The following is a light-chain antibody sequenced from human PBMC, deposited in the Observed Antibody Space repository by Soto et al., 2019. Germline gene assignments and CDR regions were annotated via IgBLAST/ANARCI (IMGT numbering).Light chain of an antibody. V-gene: IGKV1-39*01. Sequence: QIRPSPCCLSASRGGRDTRSCRASQSVGNFLNWYQQKPGLPPKYLIYAASNLQSGVPSRFSGSGSGTDFSLTISHLQPVDFATYDREQRLPTVTFGQGTKVDI. CDR2: AAS. J-gene: IGKJ1*01. CDR1: QSVGNF. CDR3: EQRLPTVT.